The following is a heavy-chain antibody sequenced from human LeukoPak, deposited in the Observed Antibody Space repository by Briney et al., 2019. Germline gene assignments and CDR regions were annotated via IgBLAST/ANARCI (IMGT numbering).Heavy chain of an antibody. CDR1: GWTFSGYY. D-gene: IGHD6-19*01. CDR2: INHNGST. CDR3: ARMGYSSGWSRKIRSRY. V-gene: IGHV4-34*01. J-gene: IGHJ4*02. Sequence: SETLSLTCAVYGWTFSGYYLNWIRQPPGKGLEWVGEINHNGSTNYNQSLKSRVTISVDTSKNQLSLKLSSVTAADTAVYYCARMGYSSGWSRKIRSRYWGEGT.